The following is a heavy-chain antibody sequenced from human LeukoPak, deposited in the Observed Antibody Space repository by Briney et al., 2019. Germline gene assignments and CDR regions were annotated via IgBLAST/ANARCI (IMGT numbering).Heavy chain of an antibody. CDR2: ISGSGGST. V-gene: IGHV3-23*01. D-gene: IGHD2-2*01. J-gene: IGHJ6*03. CDR1: GFTFSSYA. CDR3: AKQYCSSTSCYPNYYYYYMDV. Sequence: PGGSLRLSCAASGFTFSSYAMSWVRQAPGKGLEWVSAISGSGGSTYYADSVKGRFTTSRDNSKNTLYLQMNSLRAEDTAVYYCAKQYCSSTSCYPNYYYYYMDVWGKGTTVTVSS.